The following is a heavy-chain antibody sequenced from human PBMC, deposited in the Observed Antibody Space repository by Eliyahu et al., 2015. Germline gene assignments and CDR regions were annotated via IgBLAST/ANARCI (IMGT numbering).Heavy chain of an antibody. CDR2: ISYDGSNK. CDR1: XFTFSSXG. D-gene: IGHD6-13*01. Sequence: QVQLVESGGGVVQPGRSXRLSCAASXFTFSSXGMXWVRQAPGKGLEWVAVISYDGSNKYYADSVKGRFTISRDNSKNTLYLQMNSLRAEDTAVYYCAKGSTAAGHFDYWGQGTLVTVSS. CDR3: AKGSTAAGHFDY. J-gene: IGHJ4*02. V-gene: IGHV3-30*18.